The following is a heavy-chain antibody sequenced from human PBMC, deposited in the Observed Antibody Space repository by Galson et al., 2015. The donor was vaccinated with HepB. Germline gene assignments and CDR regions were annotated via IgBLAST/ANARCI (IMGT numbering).Heavy chain of an antibody. V-gene: IGHV3-21*01. CDR1: GLTFSSYN. CDR2: ISSSSNNI. D-gene: IGHD3-22*01. J-gene: IGHJ4*02. CDR3: ARGITTADFDY. Sequence: SLRHSCAASGLTFSSYNMNWVRQTPGQGLEWVSSISSSSNNIYYADSVKGRFTISRDNAKNSLYLQMNSLRAEDTAVYYCARGITTADFDYWGQGTLVTVSS.